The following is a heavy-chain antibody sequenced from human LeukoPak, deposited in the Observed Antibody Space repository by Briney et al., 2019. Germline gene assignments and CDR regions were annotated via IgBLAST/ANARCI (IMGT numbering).Heavy chain of an antibody. J-gene: IGHJ4*02. CDR2: IGSGGTT. V-gene: IGHV3-23*01. D-gene: IGHD2-21*01. CDR1: GFTFSSYA. CDR3: ARRRDSSTRAFDY. Sequence: PGGSLRLSCAGSGFTFSSYAMNWVRQAPGRGLEWVSAIGSGGTTYNADSVKGRFTVSRDNSKNTLYLQMNSLRAEDTAVYFCARRRDSSTRAFDYWGQGTLVTVSS.